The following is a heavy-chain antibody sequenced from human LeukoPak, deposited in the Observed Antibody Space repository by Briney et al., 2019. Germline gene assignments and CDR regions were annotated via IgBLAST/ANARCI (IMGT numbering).Heavy chain of an antibody. CDR3: AREFLIDHGDYPLGY. V-gene: IGHV3-66*02. D-gene: IGHD4-17*01. J-gene: IGHJ4*02. Sequence: GGSLRLSCAASGFTVRSTYMNWVRQAPGKGLEFVSVIYSGGNTNYAHSVKGRFTISRDNSKNMLYLQMNSLRPEDTAVYYCAREFLIDHGDYPLGYWGQGTLVIVSS. CDR2: IYSGGNT. CDR1: GFTVRSTY.